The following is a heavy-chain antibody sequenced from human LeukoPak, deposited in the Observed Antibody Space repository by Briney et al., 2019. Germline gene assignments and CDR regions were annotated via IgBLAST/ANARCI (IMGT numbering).Heavy chain of an antibody. Sequence: GGSLRLSCAASGFTFSSYAMSWVRQAPGKGLEWVSAISGSGGSTYYADSVKGRFTISRDNSKNTLYLQMNSLRAEDTAVYYCARPKYSSSWYPRRYYYGMDVWGQGTTVTVSS. V-gene: IGHV3-23*01. CDR3: ARPKYSSSWYPRRYYYGMDV. D-gene: IGHD6-13*01. CDR1: GFTFSSYA. J-gene: IGHJ6*02. CDR2: ISGSGGST.